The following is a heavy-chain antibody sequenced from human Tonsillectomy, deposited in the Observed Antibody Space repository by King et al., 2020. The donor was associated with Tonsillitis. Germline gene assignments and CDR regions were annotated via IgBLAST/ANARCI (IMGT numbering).Heavy chain of an antibody. V-gene: IGHV4-61*02. CDR1: GGSIRSGSYY. J-gene: IGHJ4*02. CDR3: ARELNWNHPGPVDY. D-gene: IGHD1-14*01. CDR2: IYTSGST. Sequence: QLQESGPGLVKPSQTLSLTCTVSGGSIRSGSYYWSWIRQPAGKGLEWNGRIYTSGSTNYNPSLKSRVTISLDTSKNQFSLKLSSVTAADTAVYYCARELNWNHPGPVDYWGQGTLVTVSS.